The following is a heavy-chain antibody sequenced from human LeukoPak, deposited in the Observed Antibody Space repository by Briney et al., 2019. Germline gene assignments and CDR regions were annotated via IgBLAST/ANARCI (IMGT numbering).Heavy chain of an antibody. J-gene: IGHJ4*02. Sequence: GGSLRLSCAASGFTFSSYSMNWVRQAPGKGLEWVSSISSSSSYIYYADSVKGRFTISRDNSKNTLYLQMNSLRAEDTAVYYCAKESDFWSGSPFDYWGQGTLVTVSS. CDR1: GFTFSSYS. D-gene: IGHD3-3*01. V-gene: IGHV3-21*04. CDR2: ISSSSSYI. CDR3: AKESDFWSGSPFDY.